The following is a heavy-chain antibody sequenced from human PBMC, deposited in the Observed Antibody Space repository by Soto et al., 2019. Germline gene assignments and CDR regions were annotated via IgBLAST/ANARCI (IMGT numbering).Heavy chain of an antibody. D-gene: IGHD2-2*01. J-gene: IGHJ4*02. V-gene: IGHV3-33*01. CDR2: IWSDGSFK. Sequence: QVQLVESGRGVVQPGRSLRLSCEASGFNFSRYGMHWVRQAPGKGLEWVAVIWSDGSFKDYGDSVKGRFTLSRDNSKNTLYLMLNSLRAEDTAVYYSARDPKLLVDYFFDILGQGTLVTVSS. CDR1: GFNFSRYG. CDR3: ARDPKLLVDYFFDI.